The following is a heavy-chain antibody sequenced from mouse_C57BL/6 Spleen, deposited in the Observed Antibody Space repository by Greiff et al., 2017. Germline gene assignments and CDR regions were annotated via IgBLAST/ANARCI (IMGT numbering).Heavy chain of an antibody. J-gene: IGHJ2*01. CDR3: TTGYYGSSYDY. CDR2: IDPEDGDT. CDR1: GFNIKDYY. V-gene: IGHV14-1*01. D-gene: IGHD1-1*01. Sequence: EVQLQESGAELVRPGASVKLSCTASGFNIKDYYMHWVKQRPEQGLEWIGRIDPEDGDTEYAPKFQGKATMTADTSSKAAYLQLSSLTSEDTAVYYCTTGYYGSSYDYWGQGTTLTVSS.